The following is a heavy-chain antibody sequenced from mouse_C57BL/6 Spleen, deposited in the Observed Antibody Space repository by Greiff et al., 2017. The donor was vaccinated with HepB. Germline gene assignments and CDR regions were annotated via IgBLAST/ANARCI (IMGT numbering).Heavy chain of an antibody. D-gene: IGHD2-2*01. V-gene: IGHV1-82*01. CDR3: AREGEEWLSYAMDY. CDR1: GYAFSSSW. J-gene: IGHJ4*01. CDR2: IYPGDGDT. Sequence: QVQLQQSGPELVKPGASVKISCKASGYAFSSSWMNWVKQRPGKGLEWIGRIYPGDGDTNYNGKFKGKATLTADKSSSTAYMQLSSLTSEDSAVYFCAREGEEWLSYAMDYWGQGTSVTVSS.